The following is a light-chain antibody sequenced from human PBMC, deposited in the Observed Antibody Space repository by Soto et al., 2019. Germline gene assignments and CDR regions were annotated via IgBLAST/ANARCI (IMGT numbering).Light chain of an antibody. CDR3: QQRNNWPPSIT. J-gene: IGKJ5*01. Sequence: EIVLTQSPATLSLSPGERATLYCRARQSIVSHLAWYQQQPGQAPRLLIHDASSRATGIPARFSGSGSGTDFTLTISSLEPEDFALYYCQQRNNWPPSITFGQGTRLEIK. CDR2: DAS. V-gene: IGKV3-11*01. CDR1: QSIVSH.